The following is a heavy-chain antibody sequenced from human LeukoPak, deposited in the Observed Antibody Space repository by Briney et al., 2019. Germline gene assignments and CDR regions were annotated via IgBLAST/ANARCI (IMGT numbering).Heavy chain of an antibody. Sequence: SVKVSCKASGGTFSSYAISWVRQAPGQGLEWMGRIIPILGIANYAQKFQGRVTITADKSTSTAYMELSSLRSEDTAVYYCARSTIFGVVILRFDYWGQGTLVTVSS. V-gene: IGHV1-69*04. J-gene: IGHJ4*02. D-gene: IGHD3-3*01. CDR3: ARSTIFGVVILRFDY. CDR2: IIPILGIA. CDR1: GGTFSSYA.